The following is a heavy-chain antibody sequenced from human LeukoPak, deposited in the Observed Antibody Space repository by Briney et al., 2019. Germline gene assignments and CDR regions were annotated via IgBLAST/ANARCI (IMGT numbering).Heavy chain of an antibody. Sequence: ASVTVSCKASGYTFTSYGISWVRQAPGQGLAWMGWISAYNGNTNYAQKLQGRVTMTTDTSTSTAYMELRSLRSDDTAVYYCAREGPITMVRGVIVPYFDYWGQGTLVTVSS. CDR1: GYTFTSYG. CDR2: ISAYNGNT. J-gene: IGHJ4*02. D-gene: IGHD3-10*01. V-gene: IGHV1-18*01. CDR3: AREGPITMVRGVIVPYFDY.